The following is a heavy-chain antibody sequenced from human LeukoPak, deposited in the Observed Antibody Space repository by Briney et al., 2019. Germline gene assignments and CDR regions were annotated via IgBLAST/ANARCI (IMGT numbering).Heavy chain of an antibody. J-gene: IGHJ4*02. CDR2: IYASGNT. CDR3: GDRGF. D-gene: IGHD1-14*01. Sequence: PSETLSLTCSVSGVSISSYCWSWIRQPPGKGLEWIGCIYASGNTDYNPSLEGRVTISVDTSKSQFSLDLGSVTAADTAVYYCGDRGFWGQGTLVTVSS. CDR1: GVSISSYC. V-gene: IGHV4-4*09.